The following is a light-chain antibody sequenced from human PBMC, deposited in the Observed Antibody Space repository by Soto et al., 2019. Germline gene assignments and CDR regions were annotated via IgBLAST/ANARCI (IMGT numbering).Light chain of an antibody. CDR1: QSISSW. CDR3: QQYSSYLWT. Sequence: DIQMTQSPSTLSASVGDRVTITCRASQSISSWLAWYQQKPGKAPKLVIYDASSLESGVPSRFSGRGSVTEFTLTISSLHPDDFATYYCQQYSSYLWTFGQGTKVEVK. J-gene: IGKJ1*01. CDR2: DAS. V-gene: IGKV1-5*01.